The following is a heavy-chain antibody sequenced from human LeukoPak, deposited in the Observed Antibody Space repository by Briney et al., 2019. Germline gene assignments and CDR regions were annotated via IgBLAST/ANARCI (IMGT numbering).Heavy chain of an antibody. CDR1: GFTFGDYA. Sequence: GGSLRLSCTASGFTFGDYAMSWVRQAPGKGLEWVGFIRSKAYGGTTEYAASVKGRFTISRDNSKNTLSLQMNSLRAEDTAVYYCARDPGSGSYAKGAFDIWGQGTMVTVSS. D-gene: IGHD3-10*01. CDR2: IRSKAYGGTT. J-gene: IGHJ3*02. V-gene: IGHV3-49*04. CDR3: ARDPGSGSYAKGAFDI.